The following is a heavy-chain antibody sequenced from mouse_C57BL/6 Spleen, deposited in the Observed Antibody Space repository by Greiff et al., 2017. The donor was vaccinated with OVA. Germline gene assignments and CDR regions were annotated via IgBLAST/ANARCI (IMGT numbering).Heavy chain of an antibody. CDR1: GFTFTDYY. CDR2: IRNKANGYTI. D-gene: IGHD4-1*01. V-gene: IGHV7-3*01. Sequence: EVQVVESGGGLVQPGGSLSLSCAASGFTFTDYYMSWVRQPPGKALEWLGFIRNKANGYTIEYSASVKGRFTISRDNSQNILYLQMNALRAEDSATYYCTRYTTLTSFDYWGQGTTLTVSS. CDR3: TRYTTLTSFDY. J-gene: IGHJ2*01.